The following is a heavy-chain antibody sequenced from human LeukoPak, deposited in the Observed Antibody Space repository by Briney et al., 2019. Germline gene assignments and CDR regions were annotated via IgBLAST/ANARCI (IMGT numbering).Heavy chain of an antibody. V-gene: IGHV3-74*01. CDR2: INPDGSDT. J-gene: IGHJ4*02. Sequence: GGSLRLSCAASGFTFRSNWMHWIRQVPGEGLVWVARINPDGSDTSYADSVKGRFTISRDNAKNTLYLQMNSLRVEDTALYYCTRDTFGARDYWGQGTLVTVSS. CDR1: GFTFRSNW. D-gene: IGHD3-10*01. CDR3: TRDTFGARDY.